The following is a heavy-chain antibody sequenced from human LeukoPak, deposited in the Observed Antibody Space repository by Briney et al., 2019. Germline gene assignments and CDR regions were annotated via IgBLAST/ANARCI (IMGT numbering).Heavy chain of an antibody. CDR3: RGLLVIGYHQEAFHYGF. D-gene: IGHD3-10*01. Sequence: GGSLRLSCVVSGISLSNYAMTWVRQAPGKGLEWVSYISERGGSTTYADSVKGRFTISRDTSLNTLYLQMNNLYFCAKRGVVIRGLLVIGYHQEAFHYGFWGQGVLVTVSS. V-gene: IGHV3-23*01. J-gene: IGHJ4*02. CDR2: ISERGGST. CDR1: GISLSNYA.